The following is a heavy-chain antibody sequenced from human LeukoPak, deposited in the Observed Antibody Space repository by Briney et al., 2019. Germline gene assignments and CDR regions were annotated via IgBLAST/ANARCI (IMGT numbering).Heavy chain of an antibody. CDR1: GYTFTSYG. D-gene: IGHD4-17*01. Sequence: ASVKVPCKASGYTFTSYGISCVRQAPGQGLEWMAWISAYNGNTNYAQKLQGRVTMTTDTSTSTAYMELRSLRSDDTAVYYCARVDTGYGDYDYWGQGTLVTVSS. CDR2: ISAYNGNT. CDR3: ARVDTGYGDYDY. J-gene: IGHJ4*02. V-gene: IGHV1-18*01.